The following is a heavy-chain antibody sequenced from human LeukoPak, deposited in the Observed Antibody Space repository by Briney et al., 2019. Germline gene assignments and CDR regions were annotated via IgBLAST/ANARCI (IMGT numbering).Heavy chain of an antibody. CDR3: ADLGTPY. CDR1: GFTFSSYA. Sequence: GGSLRLSCAASGFTFSSYAMSWVRQAPGKGLEWVGRIKNKTNSYTARYAASVQGRFTTSRDDLKNSLYLQMNSLKTEDTAVYYCADLGTPYWGQGTLVTVSS. V-gene: IGHV3-72*01. J-gene: IGHJ4*02. CDR2: IKNKTNSYTA.